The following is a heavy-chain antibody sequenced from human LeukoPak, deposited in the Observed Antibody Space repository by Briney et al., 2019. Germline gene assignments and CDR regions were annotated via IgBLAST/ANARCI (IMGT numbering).Heavy chain of an antibody. D-gene: IGHD3-16*02. CDR3: ARAPYDYVWGSYRSYNWFDP. Sequence: VASVKVSCKASGYTFTSYGISWVRQAPGQGLEWMGWISAYNGNTNYAQKLQGRVTMTTDTSTSTAYMELRSLRSDDTAVYYCARAPYDYVWGSYRSYNWFDPWGQGTLVTVSS. V-gene: IGHV1-18*01. CDR1: GYTFTSYG. CDR2: ISAYNGNT. J-gene: IGHJ5*02.